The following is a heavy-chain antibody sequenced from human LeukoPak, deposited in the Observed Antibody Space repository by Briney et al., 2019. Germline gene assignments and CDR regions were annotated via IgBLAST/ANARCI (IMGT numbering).Heavy chain of an antibody. CDR3: AALNMTTVTTSFDY. Sequence: SETLSLTCTVSGGSISSSSYYWGWIRQPPGKGLEWIGSIYYSGSTYYNPSLKSRVTISVDTSKNQFSLKLSSVTAADTAVYYCAALNMTTVTTSFDYWGQGTLVTVSS. D-gene: IGHD4-17*01. V-gene: IGHV4-39*01. J-gene: IGHJ4*02. CDR2: IYYSGST. CDR1: GGSISSSSYY.